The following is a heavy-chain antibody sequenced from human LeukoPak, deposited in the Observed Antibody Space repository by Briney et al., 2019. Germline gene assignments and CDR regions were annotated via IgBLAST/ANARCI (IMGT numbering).Heavy chain of an antibody. V-gene: IGHV4-39*07. CDR1: GGSISSSSYY. CDR2: IYYSGST. D-gene: IGHD3-10*01. Sequence: SETLSLTCTVSGGSISSSSYYWGWIRQPPGKGLEWIGSIYYSGSTYYNPSLKSRVTISVDTSKNQFSLKLSSVTAADTAVYYCARGFGELLSFWFDPWGQGTLVTVSS. J-gene: IGHJ5*02. CDR3: ARGFGELLSFWFDP.